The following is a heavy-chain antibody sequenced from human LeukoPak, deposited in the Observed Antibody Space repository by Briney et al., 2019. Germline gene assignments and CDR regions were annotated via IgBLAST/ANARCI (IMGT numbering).Heavy chain of an antibody. Sequence: PSETLSLTCAVYGGSFSGYYWSWIRQPPGEGLEWIGEINHSGSTNYNPSLKSRVTISVDTSKNQFSLKLSSVTAADTAVYYCARSGYYYVMKGFDPWGQGTRVTVSS. CDR1: GGSFSGYY. CDR2: INHSGST. D-gene: IGHD3-22*01. CDR3: ARSGYYYVMKGFDP. V-gene: IGHV4-34*01. J-gene: IGHJ5*02.